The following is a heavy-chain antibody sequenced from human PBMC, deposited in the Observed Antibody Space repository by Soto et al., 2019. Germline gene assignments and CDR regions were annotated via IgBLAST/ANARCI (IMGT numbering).Heavy chain of an antibody. CDR3: ASSGGGEDY. Sequence: QVQLQESGPGLVKPSGTLSLTCAVSGGSISSSHWWSWVRQPPGKGLEWIGEIYHSGSTNYSPSPKSRVTISVDKSNNQFSLRFISVTAADPAVYYCASSGGGEDYWGQGTLVTVSS. D-gene: IGHD3-16*01. J-gene: IGHJ4*02. CDR2: IYHSGST. V-gene: IGHV4-4*02. CDR1: GGSISSSHW.